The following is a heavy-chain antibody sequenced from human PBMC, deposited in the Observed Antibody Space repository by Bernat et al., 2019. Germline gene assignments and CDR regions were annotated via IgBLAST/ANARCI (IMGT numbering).Heavy chain of an antibody. CDR2: FSGRGGAT. D-gene: IGHD6-19*01. CDR3: AKDLGSGWYSFDY. V-gene: IGHV3-23*01. J-gene: IGHJ4*02. CDR1: GFTFSTYA. Sequence: EVQLLESGGDLVQPGGSLRLSCAASGFTFSTYAMSWVRQAPGKGLEWVSSFSGRGGATYYADSVKGRFIISRDKSKNTLYLQMNSLRAEDTAVYYCAKDLGSGWYSFDYWGQGTLVTVPS.